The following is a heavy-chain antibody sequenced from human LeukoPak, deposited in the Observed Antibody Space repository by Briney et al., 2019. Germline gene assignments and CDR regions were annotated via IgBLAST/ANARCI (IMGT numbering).Heavy chain of an antibody. CDR3: ARSYYDSSGSIDY. CDR2: ISYDGSNK. CDR1: GFTFSSYA. J-gene: IGHJ4*02. D-gene: IGHD3-22*01. Sequence: GGSLRLSCAASGFTFSSYAMHWVRQAPGKGLEWVAVISYDGSNKYCADSVKGRFTISRDNSKNTLYLQMNSLRAEDTAVYYCARSYYDSSGSIDYWGQGTLVTVSS. V-gene: IGHV3-30-3*01.